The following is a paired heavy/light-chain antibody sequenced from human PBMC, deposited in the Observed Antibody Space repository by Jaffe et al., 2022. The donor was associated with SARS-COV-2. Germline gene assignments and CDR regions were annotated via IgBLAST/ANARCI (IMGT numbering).Heavy chain of an antibody. V-gene: IGHV3-15*01. J-gene: IGHJ4*02. D-gene: IGHD3-22*01. CDR3: VTHPYYYGSSGYPPLSY. Sequence: EVQLVESGGGLVKPGGSLRLSCAASGFTFSNAWMTWVRQAPGKGLEWVGHIKTKTDGGKTDYAAPVKDRFTISRDDSKNTLYLQVNSLETDDTAVYYCVTHPYYYGSSGYPPLSYWGQGTLVTVSS. CDR2: IKTKTDGGKT. CDR1: GFTFSNAW.
Light chain of an antibody. CDR1: TGAVTSDYY. CDR3: LLYCGDSHHAV. CDR2: STS. J-gene: IGLJ7*01. Sequence: QTVVTQEPSLTVSPGGTVTLTCASSTGAVTSDYYAKWFQQKPGQAPRALIYSTSYKHSWTPARFSGSLLGGKAALTLSGVQPEDEADYYCLLYCGDSHHAVFGGGTQLTVL. V-gene: IGLV7-43*01.